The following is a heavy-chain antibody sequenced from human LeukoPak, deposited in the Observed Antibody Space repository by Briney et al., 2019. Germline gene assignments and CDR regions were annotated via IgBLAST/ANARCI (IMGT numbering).Heavy chain of an antibody. CDR3: AKGGYYDSSGALRNY. D-gene: IGHD3-22*01. CDR1: GFTFSSYG. V-gene: IGHV3-33*06. CDR2: IWYDGSNK. J-gene: IGHJ4*02. Sequence: GGSLRLSCAASGFTFSSYGMHWVRQAPGKGLEWVAVIWYDGSNKYYADSVKGRFTISRDNSKNTLYLQMNSLRAEDTAVYYCAKGGYYDSSGALRNYWGQGPLVTVSS.